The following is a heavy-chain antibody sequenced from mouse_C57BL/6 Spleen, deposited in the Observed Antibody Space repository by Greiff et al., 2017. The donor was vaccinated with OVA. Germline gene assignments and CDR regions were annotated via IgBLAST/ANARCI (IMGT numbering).Heavy chain of an antibody. Sequence: EVQLVESGGGLVKPGGSLKLSCAASGFTFSSYAMSWVRQTPEKRLEWVATISDGGSYTYYPDNVKGRFTISRDNAKNNLYLQMSHLKSEDTAMYYCARGDHYDSWFAYWGQGTLVTVSA. D-gene: IGHD2-4*01. CDR1: GFTFSSYA. CDR2: ISDGGSYT. CDR3: ARGDHYDSWFAY. V-gene: IGHV5-4*01. J-gene: IGHJ3*01.